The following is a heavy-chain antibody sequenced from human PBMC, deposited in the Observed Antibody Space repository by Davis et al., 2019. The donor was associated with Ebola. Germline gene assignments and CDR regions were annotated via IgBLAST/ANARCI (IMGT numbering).Heavy chain of an antibody. D-gene: IGHD5-18*01. V-gene: IGHV3-64D*06. CDR2: ITSNGGST. Sequence: PGGSLRLSCSASGFTFSSCAMHWVRQAPGKGLEYVSAITSNGGSTYYADSVKGRFIISRDNSKNTLYLQVSSLRAEDTAVYYCVKDTALVTYYFDYWGQGTLVTVSS. J-gene: IGHJ4*02. CDR1: GFTFSSCA. CDR3: VKDTALVTYYFDY.